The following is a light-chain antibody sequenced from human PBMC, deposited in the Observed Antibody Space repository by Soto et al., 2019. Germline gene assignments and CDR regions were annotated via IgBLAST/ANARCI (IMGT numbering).Light chain of an antibody. CDR3: QQYGSSPT. CDR2: GAS. CDR1: QSVSSSY. V-gene: IGKV3-20*01. J-gene: IGKJ2*01. Sequence: EIVLTQSPGTLSLSPRERATLSCRASQSVSSSYLAWYQQKPGQATRLLIYGASSRATGIPERFSGSGSGTDFTLTISRLEPEDFSVYYCQQYGSSPTLGQVTKWASK.